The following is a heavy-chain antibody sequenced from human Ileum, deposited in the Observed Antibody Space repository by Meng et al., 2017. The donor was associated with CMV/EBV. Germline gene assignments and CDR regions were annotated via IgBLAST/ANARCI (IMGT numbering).Heavy chain of an antibody. Sequence: SDTLSLTCIVSGGSVTSRSYNWNWIRQSPGKGLEWIGYIYSNGTTDYNSSLKSRVVILVDTSKNQFYLQVGTVTAADTAVYYCARGGVGYSDGRYYPYYGMDVWGQGTAVTVSS. CDR1: GGSVTSRSYN. V-gene: IGHV4-61*01. D-gene: IGHD5-18*01. J-gene: IGHJ6*02. CDR3: ARGGVGYSDGRYYPYYGMDV. CDR2: IYSNGTT.